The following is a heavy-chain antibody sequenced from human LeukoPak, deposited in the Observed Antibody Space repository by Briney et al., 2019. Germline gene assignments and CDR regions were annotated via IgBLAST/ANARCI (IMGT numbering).Heavy chain of an antibody. CDR3: AKARYGEDAFDI. J-gene: IGHJ3*02. Sequence: GRSLRLSCAASGFNFDDYAMDWVRQAPGKGLEWVSDISWNSGTIGYADSVKGRFTISRDNAKNSLYLQMNSLRTEDTALYYCAKARYGEDAFDIWGQGTMVTVSS. CDR2: ISWNSGTI. CDR1: GFNFDDYA. D-gene: IGHD3-10*01. V-gene: IGHV3-9*01.